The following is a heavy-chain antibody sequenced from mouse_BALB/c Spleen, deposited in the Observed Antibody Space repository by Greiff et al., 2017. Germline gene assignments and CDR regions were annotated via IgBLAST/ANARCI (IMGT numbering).Heavy chain of an antibody. CDR2: IDPANGNT. V-gene: IGHV14-3*02. CDR1: GFNIKDTY. J-gene: IGHJ4*01. CDR3: ARGHSLPRGYAMDY. D-gene: IGHD1-2*01. Sequence: EVQLQQSGAELVKPGASVKLSCTASGFNIKDTYMHWVKQRPEQGLEWIGRIDPANGNTKYDPKFQGKATITADTSSNTAYLQLSSLTSEDTAVYYCARGHSLPRGYAMDYWGQGTSVTVSS.